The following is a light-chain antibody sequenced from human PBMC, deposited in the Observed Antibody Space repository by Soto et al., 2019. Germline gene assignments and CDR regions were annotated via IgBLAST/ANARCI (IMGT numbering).Light chain of an antibody. V-gene: IGLV3-21*02. CDR1: NIGRYS. CDR2: DDS. Sequence: SYELTQPPSVSVAPGQTARIPCAEDNIGRYSVHWYQQRSGQAPVLVVYDDSDRPSGVSNRFSGSKSGNTASLTISGLQADDEANYYCSSFTSNTTPHVVFGGGTKLTVL. CDR3: SSFTSNTTPHVV. J-gene: IGLJ2*01.